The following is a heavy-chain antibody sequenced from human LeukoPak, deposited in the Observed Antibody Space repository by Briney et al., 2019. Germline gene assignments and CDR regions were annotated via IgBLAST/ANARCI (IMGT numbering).Heavy chain of an antibody. CDR3: TRDDIAVAGYFDY. J-gene: IGHJ4*02. CDR2: TIPIFGTA. V-gene: IGHV1-69*06. CDR1: AATFSSYA. Sequence: SGKLSCNASAATFSSYAISWVRHAPGQGLEWMGGTIPIFGTANYAQKFQGRVTVTADKSTCTAYMELSSLRSEDTAVYYCTRDDIAVAGYFDYWGQGTLITVAS. D-gene: IGHD6-19*01.